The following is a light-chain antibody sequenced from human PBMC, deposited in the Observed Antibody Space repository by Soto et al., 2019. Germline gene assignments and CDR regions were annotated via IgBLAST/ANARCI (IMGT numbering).Light chain of an antibody. CDR3: QHLNSYPT. CDR1: QGISSY. Sequence: DIQLTQSPSFLSASVGDRVTITCRASQGISSYLAWYQQKPGRAPKLLIYAASTLQSGVPSRFSGSGSGTEFTLTISSLHPEDFATYYCQHLNSYPTFGQGTKVDIK. J-gene: IGKJ1*01. CDR2: AAS. V-gene: IGKV1-9*01.